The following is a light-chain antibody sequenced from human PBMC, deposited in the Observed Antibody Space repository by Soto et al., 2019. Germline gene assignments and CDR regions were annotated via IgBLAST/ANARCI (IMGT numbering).Light chain of an antibody. Sequence: DIQMTQSPSTVSASVGDRVTITCRASQNINTWLAWYQQKPGKAPKLLILKASSLESGVPSRFSGSGSGTEFTLTISSLQPDDLATYYCQQYDSSWTFGQGTKVDIK. V-gene: IGKV1-5*03. CDR1: QNINTW. J-gene: IGKJ1*01. CDR3: QQYDSSWT. CDR2: KAS.